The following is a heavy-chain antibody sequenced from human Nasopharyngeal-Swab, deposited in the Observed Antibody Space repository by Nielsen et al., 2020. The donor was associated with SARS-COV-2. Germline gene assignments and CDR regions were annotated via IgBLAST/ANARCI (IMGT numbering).Heavy chain of an antibody. J-gene: IGHJ4*02. CDR3: ARWSSSSIKFDY. CDR2: MYHSGAT. V-gene: IGHV4-39*01. D-gene: IGHD3-3*01. Sequence: GSLRLSCTVSGGSMSSFAFDSYWAWIRQPPGMGLEWIGSMYHSGATYTNPSLKSRVTLPVDTSTNKFSLNLSSVTAADTAVYYCARWSSSSIKFDYWGQGTLVSVSS. CDR1: GGSMSSFAFDSY.